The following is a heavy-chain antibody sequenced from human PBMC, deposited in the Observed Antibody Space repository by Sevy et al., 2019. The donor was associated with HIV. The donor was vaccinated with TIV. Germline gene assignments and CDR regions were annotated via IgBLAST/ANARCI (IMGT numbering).Heavy chain of an antibody. Sequence: GGSLRLSCAASGFTVSSDYMSWVRQAPGKALEWVSVFYSGGSTYYADSVKGRFTISRDTSKKTLYLQMNSLRAEDTAVYYCATGCSGEHCFDYWGQGTLVTVSS. CDR1: GFTVSSDY. D-gene: IGHD3-10*01. J-gene: IGHJ4*02. V-gene: IGHV3-53*01. CDR2: FYSGGST. CDR3: ATGCSGEHCFDY.